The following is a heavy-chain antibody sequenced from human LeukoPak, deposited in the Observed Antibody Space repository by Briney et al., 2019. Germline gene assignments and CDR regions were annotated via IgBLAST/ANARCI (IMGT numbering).Heavy chain of an antibody. J-gene: IGHJ4*02. D-gene: IGHD6-19*01. CDR2: ISSSSSYI. V-gene: IGHV3-21*01. CDR1: GLTFSSYS. CDR3: ARDSGYSSGWYYFDY. Sequence: GGSLRLSCAASGLTFSSYSMHWVRQAPGKGREWVSSISSSSSYIYYGDSVKGRFTISRDNIKTSLYLQMNSLRAEDTAVYDCARDSGYSSGWYYFDYWGQGTLVTVSS.